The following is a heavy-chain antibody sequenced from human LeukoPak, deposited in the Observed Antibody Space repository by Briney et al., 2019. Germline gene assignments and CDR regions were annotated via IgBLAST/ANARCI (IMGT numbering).Heavy chain of an antibody. J-gene: IGHJ6*03. CDR1: GGSLRGYY. D-gene: IGHD3-22*01. Sequence: PSEPLSLTCAGYGGSLRGYYWLWLRQPPGKGLEWIGEINHSGSTNYNPSLKSRVTISVDTSKNQFSLKLSSVTAADTAVYYCARAKLLYDSSRYYFSRVALRYYYYYMDVWGKGTTVTVSS. CDR2: INHSGST. CDR3: ARAKLLYDSSRYYFSRVALRYYYYYMDV. V-gene: IGHV4-34*01.